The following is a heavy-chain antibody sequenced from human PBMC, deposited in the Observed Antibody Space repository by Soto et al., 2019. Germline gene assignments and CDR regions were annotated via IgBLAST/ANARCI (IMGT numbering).Heavy chain of an antibody. CDR2: TNDRGNT. V-gene: IGHV4-34*01. CDR1: GGSFSGYY. CDR3: ARAARRRTLGMKGYYLDS. J-gene: IGHJ4*02. D-gene: IGHD2-15*01. Sequence: QVQLQQWGAGLLKPSETLSLTCAVYGGSFSGYYWSWIRQPPGKGLEWIGETNDRGNTKYIPSVESRVTISLDTSNNQLSLKVTSVTAADTAVYYCARAARRRTLGMKGYYLDSWGPGTLVSVSS.